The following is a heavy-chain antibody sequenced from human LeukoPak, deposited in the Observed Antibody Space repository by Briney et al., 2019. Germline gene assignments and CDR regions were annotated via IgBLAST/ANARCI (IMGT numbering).Heavy chain of an antibody. CDR3: AKPRYDFWSGYTLDP. CDR1: GYTFTGYY. V-gene: IGHV1-2*02. J-gene: IGHJ5*02. Sequence: ASVKVSCNASGYTFTGYYMHWVRQAPGQGLEWMGWINPNGGGTNYAQKFQGRVTMTRDTSISTAYMELSRLRSDDTAVYYCAKPRYDFWSGYTLDPWGQGTLVTVSS. D-gene: IGHD3-3*01. CDR2: INPNGGGT.